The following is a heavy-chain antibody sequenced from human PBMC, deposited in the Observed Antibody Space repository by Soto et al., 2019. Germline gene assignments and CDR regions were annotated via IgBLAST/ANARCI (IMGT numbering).Heavy chain of an antibody. Sequence: GASVKVSCKASGYTFTSYGISWVRQAPGQGLEWMGWISAYNGNTNYAQKLQGRVTMTTDTSTSTAYMELRSLRSDDTAVYYCARSPDIVVVVDGYNWFDPWGQGTLVTVSS. CDR2: ISAYNGNT. J-gene: IGHJ5*02. D-gene: IGHD2-15*01. CDR3: ARSPDIVVVVDGYNWFDP. V-gene: IGHV1-18*01. CDR1: GYTFTSYG.